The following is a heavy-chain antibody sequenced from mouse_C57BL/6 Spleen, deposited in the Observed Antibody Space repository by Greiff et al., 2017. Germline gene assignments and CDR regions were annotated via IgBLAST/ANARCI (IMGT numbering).Heavy chain of an antibody. CDR2: IYPGGGYT. V-gene: IGHV1-63*01. CDR1: GYTFTNYW. J-gene: IGHJ2*01. CDR3: ARTKGYFDY. Sequence: QVHVKQSGAELVRPGTSVKMSCKASGYTFTNYWIGWAKQRPGHGLEWIGDIYPGGGYTNYNEKFKGKATLTADKSSSTAYMQFSSLTSEDSAIYYCARTKGYFDYWGQGTTLTVSP.